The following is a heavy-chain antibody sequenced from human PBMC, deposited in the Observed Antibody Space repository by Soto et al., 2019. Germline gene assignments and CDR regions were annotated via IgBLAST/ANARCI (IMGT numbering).Heavy chain of an antibody. D-gene: IGHD6-19*01. CDR1: GFTFSDYA. V-gene: IGHV3-23*01. CDR2: ISGSGGTT. Sequence: GGSLRLSCAASGFTFSDYAMSWVRQAPGKGLEWVSAISGSGGTTYYADSVEGRFTISRDNSKNTMYLQVNSLRAEDTAIYYCAQVMNSGWYLAYWGQGTLVTVSS. J-gene: IGHJ4*02. CDR3: AQVMNSGWYLAY.